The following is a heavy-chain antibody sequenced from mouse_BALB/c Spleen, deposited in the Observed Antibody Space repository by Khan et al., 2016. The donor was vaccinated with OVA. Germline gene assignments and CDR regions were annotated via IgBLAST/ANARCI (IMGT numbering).Heavy chain of an antibody. CDR2: INTYTGKQ. CDR3: ARVGYNRPMDF. D-gene: IGHD2-14*01. Sequence: QIQLVQSGPELKKPGETVKISCKASGYTFTNNGMNWVKQAPGKGLKWMGWINTYTGKQTYADDFKGRFACYLETYASDAYLQINNLKNDDTATYHCARVGYNRPMDFWGQGTSVNVSS. V-gene: IGHV9-3-1*01. J-gene: IGHJ4*01. CDR1: GYTFTNNG.